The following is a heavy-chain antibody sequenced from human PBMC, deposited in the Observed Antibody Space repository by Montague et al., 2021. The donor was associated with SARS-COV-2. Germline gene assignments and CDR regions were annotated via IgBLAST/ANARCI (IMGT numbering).Heavy chain of an antibody. CDR1: GGSISRYS. V-gene: IGHV4-59*07. Sequence: SDTLSLTCTVSGGSISRYSWTWIRQPPGKGLEWIGYIYNSGSTNYNPSLTSRVTISVDTSKNQLSLKLSSVAAADTAVYYCARVGRGSSWYEVAFDIWGQGTMVTVSS. J-gene: IGHJ3*02. CDR2: IYNSGST. CDR3: ARVGRGSSWYEVAFDI. D-gene: IGHD6-13*01.